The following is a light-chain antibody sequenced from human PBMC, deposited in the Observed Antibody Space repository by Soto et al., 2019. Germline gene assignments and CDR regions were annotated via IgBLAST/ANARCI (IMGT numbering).Light chain of an antibody. J-gene: IGLJ1*01. Sequence: QSALAQPASVSGSPGHSITISCTGTSSDVGGFNYVSWYQQYPGKAPKLLIYDVSNRPSGVSNRFSGSKSDNTASLTISGLQAEDEADYYCSSYTSNNTHVFGTGTKVTVL. CDR1: SSDVGGFNY. CDR2: DVS. V-gene: IGLV2-14*03. CDR3: SSYTSNNTHV.